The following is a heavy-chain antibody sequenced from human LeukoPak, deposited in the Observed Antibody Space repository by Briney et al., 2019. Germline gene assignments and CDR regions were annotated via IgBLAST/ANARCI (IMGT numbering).Heavy chain of an antibody. CDR1: GGSISSSSYS. Sequence: SETLSLTCTVSGGSISSSSYSWGWIRQPPGKGLEWIGSIYYSGSTNYNPSLKSRVTISVDTSKNQFSLKLSSVTAADTAVYYCARAGENMITFGGVIVSNYYFDYWGQGTLVTVSS. CDR3: ARAGENMITFGGVIVSNYYFDY. CDR2: IYYSGST. J-gene: IGHJ4*02. V-gene: IGHV4-39*07. D-gene: IGHD3-16*02.